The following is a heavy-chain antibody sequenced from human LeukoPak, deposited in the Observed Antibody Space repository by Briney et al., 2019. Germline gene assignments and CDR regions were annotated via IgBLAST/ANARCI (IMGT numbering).Heavy chain of an antibody. J-gene: IGHJ5*02. CDR1: GGSISSSSYY. D-gene: IGHD4-17*01. CDR3: ARAGDYGINWFDP. CDR2: IYYSGST. V-gene: IGHV4-39*07. Sequence: ASETLSLTCTVSGGSISSSSYYWGWIRQPPGKGLEWIGSIYYSGSTYYNPSLKSRVTISVDTSKNQFSLKLSSVTAADTAVYYCARAGDYGINWFDPWGQGTLVTVSS.